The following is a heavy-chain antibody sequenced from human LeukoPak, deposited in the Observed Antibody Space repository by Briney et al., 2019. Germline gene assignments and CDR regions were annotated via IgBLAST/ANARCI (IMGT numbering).Heavy chain of an antibody. CDR1: GFTFSSYA. V-gene: IGHV3-23*01. D-gene: IGHD3-10*01. CDR3: ARFLRGGNERFDY. J-gene: IGHJ4*02. CDR2: ISGSGGST. Sequence: GGSLRLSCAASGFTFSSYAMSWVRQAPGKGLEWVSAISGSGGSTYYADSVKGRFTISRDTSKNTVFLQMNSLRAEDTAAYYCARFLRGGNERFDYWGQGTLVTVSS.